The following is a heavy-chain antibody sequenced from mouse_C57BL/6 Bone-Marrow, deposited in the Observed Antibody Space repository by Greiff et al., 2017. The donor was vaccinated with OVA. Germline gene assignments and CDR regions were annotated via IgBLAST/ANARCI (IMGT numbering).Heavy chain of an antibody. Sequence: VQLQQPGAELVRPGPSVKLSCKASGYTFTNYWMHWVKQRPGQGLEWIGVIAPSDSYINYNQKFKGRATLTVDTSSSTAYMYLSSLTSEDSAVYYCAHYGSRLYLHYWGQGTSLTVSS. CDR2: IAPSDSYI. CDR1: GYTFTNYW. J-gene: IGHJ2*02. D-gene: IGHD1-1*01. V-gene: IGHV1-59*01. CDR3: AHYGSRLYLHY.